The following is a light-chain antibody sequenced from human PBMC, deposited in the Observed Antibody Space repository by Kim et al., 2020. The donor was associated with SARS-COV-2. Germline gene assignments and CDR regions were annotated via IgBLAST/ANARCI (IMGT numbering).Light chain of an antibody. CDR2: EVN. J-gene: IGLJ2*01. CDR1: SSDVGAYDY. Sequence: QSALTQPPSASGSPGQSVTISCTGTSSDVGAYDYVSWYQQHPGKAPKLIIYEVNKRPSGVPDRFSGSKSGRTASLTVSGLQAEDEGDYYCSSYTTNKDLVFAGGTQLTVL. CDR3: SSYTTNKDLV. V-gene: IGLV2-8*01.